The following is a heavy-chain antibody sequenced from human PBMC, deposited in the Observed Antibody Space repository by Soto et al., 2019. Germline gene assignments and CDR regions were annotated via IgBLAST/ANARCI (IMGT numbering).Heavy chain of an antibody. CDR1: GGSISSYY. D-gene: IGHD3-9*01. Sequence: SETLSLTCTVSGGSISSYYWSWIRQPPGKGLEWIGYIFYSGSTNYNPYLKSRVTISVDTSKNQFSLKLSSVTAADTAVYYCARHSEVGFDILTEADYWGQGTLVTVSS. CDR3: ARHSEVGFDILTEADY. J-gene: IGHJ4*02. CDR2: IFYSGST. V-gene: IGHV4-59*08.